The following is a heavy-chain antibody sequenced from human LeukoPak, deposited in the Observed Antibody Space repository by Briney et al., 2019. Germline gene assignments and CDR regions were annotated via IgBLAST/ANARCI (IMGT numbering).Heavy chain of an antibody. J-gene: IGHJ4*02. CDR3: ARLGRWTQLWSYGI. V-gene: IGHV3-7*01. CDR2: INQDGSEK. CDR1: EFPFNGYW. Sequence: GGSLRLSCAASEFPFNGYWMSWVRQAPGKGLECVANINQDGSEKYYVDSVRGRFTISRDNAKNSLYLQMNSLRAEDTAVYYCARLGRWTQLWSYGIWGRGTLVTVSS. D-gene: IGHD5-18*01.